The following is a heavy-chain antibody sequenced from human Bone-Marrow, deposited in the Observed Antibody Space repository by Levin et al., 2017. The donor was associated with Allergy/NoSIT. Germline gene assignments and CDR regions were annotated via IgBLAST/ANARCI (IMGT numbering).Heavy chain of an antibody. V-gene: IGHV3-53*01. CDR3: APASVTTPAYFDY. J-gene: IGHJ4*02. Sequence: GGSLRLSCSVSDFTVRTNYMSWVRQASGKGLEWVSDIYGGNATYYADSVKGRVTVSRDTSQNTVFLQMESVRAEDAGVYYCAPASVTTPAYFDYWGQGVLVTVSP. CDR2: IYGGNAT. D-gene: IGHD1-1*01. CDR1: DFTVRTNY.